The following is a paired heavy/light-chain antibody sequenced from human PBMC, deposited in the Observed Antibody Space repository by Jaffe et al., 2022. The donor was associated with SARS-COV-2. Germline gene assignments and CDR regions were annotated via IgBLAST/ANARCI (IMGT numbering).Heavy chain of an antibody. Sequence: QVQLVESGGGVVQPGRSLRLSCAASGFTFSSYGMHWVRQAPGKGLEWVAVIWYDGSNKYYADSVKGRFTISRDNSKNTLYLQMNSLRAEDTAVYYCARDRSSYCSGGSCYSWGLGYYYYGMDVWGQGTTVTVSS. CDR1: GFTFSSYG. CDR3: ARDRSSYCSGGSCYSWGLGYYYYGMDV. V-gene: IGHV3-33*01. CDR2: IWYDGSNK. D-gene: IGHD2-15*01. J-gene: IGHJ6*02.
Light chain of an antibody. J-gene: IGKJ2*01. V-gene: IGKV1-39*01. CDR3: QQSYSTSYT. Sequence: DIQMTQSPSSLSASVGDRVTITCRASQSISSYLNWYQQKPGKAPKLLIYAASSLQSGVPSRFSGSGSGTDFTLTISSLQPEDFATYYCQQSYSTSYTFGQGTKLEIK. CDR1: QSISSY. CDR2: AAS.